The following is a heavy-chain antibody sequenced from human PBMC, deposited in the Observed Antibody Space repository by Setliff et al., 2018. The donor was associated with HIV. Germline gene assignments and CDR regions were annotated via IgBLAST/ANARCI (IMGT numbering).Heavy chain of an antibody. CDR2: IIPTFGTP. CDR1: GYTFTGYY. V-gene: IGHV1-69*06. CDR3: ARSVWAVVVPTDPAVDAFAI. J-gene: IGHJ3*02. D-gene: IGHD2-2*01. Sequence: SVKVSCKASGYTFTGYYMHWVRQAPGQGLEWMGRIIPTFGTPNYAQKFQGRVTITADKSTSTAYLDLRSLTSEDTAMYYCARSVWAVVVPTDPAVDAFAIWGQGTMVTVS.